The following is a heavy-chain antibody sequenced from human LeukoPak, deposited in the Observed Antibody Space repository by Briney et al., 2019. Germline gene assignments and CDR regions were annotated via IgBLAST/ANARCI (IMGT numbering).Heavy chain of an antibody. CDR1: GGSISSYY. V-gene: IGHV4-4*07. CDR3: ARGPGYDFWSGYYTDYYFDY. CDR2: IYTSGST. D-gene: IGHD3-3*01. J-gene: IGHJ4*02. Sequence: PSETLSLTCTVSGGSISSYYWSWIRQPAGKGLEWIGRIYTSGSTNYNPSLKSRVTMSVDTSKNQFSLKLSSVTAADTAVYYCARGPGYDFWSGYYTDYYFDYWGQGTLVTVSS.